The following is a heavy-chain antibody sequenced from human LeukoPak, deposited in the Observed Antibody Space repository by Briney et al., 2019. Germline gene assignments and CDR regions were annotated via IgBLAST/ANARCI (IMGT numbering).Heavy chain of an antibody. Sequence: PGGSLRLSCAASGFTFSSYGMHWVRQPPGKGLEWVAVIWYDGSNKFYADSVKGRFTISRDNSKNTLYLQMNSLRAEDTAVYYCARDRAAADLDYWGQGTLVTVSS. V-gene: IGHV3-33*01. D-gene: IGHD6-13*01. CDR3: ARDRAAADLDY. CDR2: IWYDGSNK. J-gene: IGHJ4*02. CDR1: GFTFSSYG.